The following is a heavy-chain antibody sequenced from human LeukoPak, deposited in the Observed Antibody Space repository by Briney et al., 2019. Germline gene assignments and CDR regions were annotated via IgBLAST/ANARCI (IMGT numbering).Heavy chain of an antibody. Sequence: GGSLRLSCAASGFTSSSYAMSWVRQAPGKGLEWVSAISGSGGSTYYADSVKGRFTISRDNSKNTLYLQMNSLRAEDTALYYCARDSSSWYVSEHWGQGTLVTVSS. CDR2: ISGSGGST. V-gene: IGHV3-23*01. CDR1: GFTSSSYA. J-gene: IGHJ1*01. D-gene: IGHD6-13*01. CDR3: ARDSSSWYVSEH.